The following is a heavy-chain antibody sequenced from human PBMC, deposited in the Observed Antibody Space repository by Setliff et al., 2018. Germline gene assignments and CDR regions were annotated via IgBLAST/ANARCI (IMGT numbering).Heavy chain of an antibody. CDR2: IDWDDDK. V-gene: IGHV2-70*11. J-gene: IGHJ4*02. CDR1: GFSLSTSGIC. Sequence: SGPTLVNPTQTLTLTCTFSGFSLSTSGICVSWIRQPPGKALEWLARIDWDDDKYYTPSLKTRLTISKDTSKNQVVLTTTNMDPVDTATYYCAAASNYYDYWGQGTLVTVSS. CDR3: AAASNYYDY.